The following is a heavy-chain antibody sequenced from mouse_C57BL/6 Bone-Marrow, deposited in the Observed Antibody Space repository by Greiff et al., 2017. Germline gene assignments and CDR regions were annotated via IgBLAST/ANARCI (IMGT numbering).Heavy chain of an antibody. J-gene: IGHJ4*01. CDR3: ARKPFYAMDY. CDR2: IWSGGST. CDR1: GFSLTSYG. Sequence: QVQLKQSGPGLVQPSQSLSITCTASGFSLTSYGVHWVRQSPGQGLEWLGGIWSGGSTDYNAAFISRLSISKDNSTSQVFFKMNSLQADDSDIDYGARKPFYAMDYWGQGTSVTVSS. V-gene: IGHV2-2*01.